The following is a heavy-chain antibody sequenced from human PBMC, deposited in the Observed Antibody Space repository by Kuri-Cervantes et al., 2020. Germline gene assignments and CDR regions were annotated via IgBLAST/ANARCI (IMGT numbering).Heavy chain of an antibody. CDR1: GYTFTSYG. J-gene: IGHJ6*02. Sequence: SVKVSCKASGYTFTSYGISWVRQAPGQGLEWMGGIIPIFGTANYAQKFQGRVTITADESTSTAYMELSSLRAEDTAVYYCARAKRGYSYGHYYYGMDVWGQGTTVTVSS. D-gene: IGHD5-18*01. CDR3: ARAKRGYSYGHYYYGMDV. V-gene: IGHV1-69*13. CDR2: IIPIFGTA.